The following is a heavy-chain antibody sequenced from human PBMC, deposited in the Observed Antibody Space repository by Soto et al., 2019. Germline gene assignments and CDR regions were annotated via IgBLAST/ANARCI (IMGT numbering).Heavy chain of an antibody. CDR3: TRVNGGVGATFDS. V-gene: IGHV4-59*01. CDR2: IYYNGYT. CDR1: GGSISSYY. D-gene: IGHD1-26*01. J-gene: IGHJ4*02. Sequence: PSETLSLTCSISGGSISSYYWSWIRQPPGKGLKWIGFIYYNGYTNYNPSLKSRVTISVDTSRNQFSLRLSSVTAADSAIYYCTRVNGGVGATFDSWGQGTRVTVSS.